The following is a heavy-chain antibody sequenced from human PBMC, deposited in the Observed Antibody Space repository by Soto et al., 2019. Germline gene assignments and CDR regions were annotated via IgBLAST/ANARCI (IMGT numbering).Heavy chain of an antibody. V-gene: IGHV3-11*01. J-gene: IGHJ6*03. CDR1: GFTFSDYY. Sequence: QVQMVESGGGLVKPGGSLRLSCAASGFTFSDYYMSWIRQAPGKGLEWVSYISSSGSTIYYAASVKGRFTISRDNAKNSLYLQMSSLRAEVTAVYYCARDPHSSGYYSYYYYYMDVWGKGTTVTVSS. CDR2: ISSSGSTI. CDR3: ARDPHSSGYYSYYYYYMDV. D-gene: IGHD3-3*01.